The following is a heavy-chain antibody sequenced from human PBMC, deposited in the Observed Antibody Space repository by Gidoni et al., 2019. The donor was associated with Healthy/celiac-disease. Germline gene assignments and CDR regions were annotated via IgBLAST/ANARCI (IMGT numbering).Heavy chain of an antibody. V-gene: IGHV3-30*03. Sequence: QVQLVESGGGVVQPGRSLRLSCAASGFTFVSYGMHWVRQAPGKGLEWVAVISYDGSNKYYADSVKGRFTISRDNSKNTLYLQMNSLRAEDTAVYYCARGSITMIVLAGAFDIWGQGTMVTVSS. CDR2: ISYDGSNK. J-gene: IGHJ3*02. CDR1: GFTFVSYG. D-gene: IGHD3-22*01. CDR3: ARGSITMIVLAGAFDI.